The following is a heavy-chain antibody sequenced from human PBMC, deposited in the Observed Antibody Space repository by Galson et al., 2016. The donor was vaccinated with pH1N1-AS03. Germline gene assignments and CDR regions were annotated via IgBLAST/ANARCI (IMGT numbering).Heavy chain of an antibody. D-gene: IGHD3-10*01. J-gene: IGHJ6*03. Sequence: ETLSLTCTVSGGSISSHYWSRIRRPPGKGLEWLGYIYYSVTTNYNPSLKSRVTISVDTSKNQFYLKLTSVTAADPAVYYCARDPSQSYYGRHYMDVWGKGTTVTVSS. CDR2: IYYSVTT. V-gene: IGHV4-59*11. CDR3: ARDPSQSYYGRHYMDV. CDR1: GGSISSHY.